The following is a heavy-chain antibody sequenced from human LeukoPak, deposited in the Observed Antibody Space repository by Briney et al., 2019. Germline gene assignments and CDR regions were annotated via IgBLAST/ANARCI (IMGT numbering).Heavy chain of an antibody. CDR3: ARDSAHIVVVPPVMSLGPDNWSDP. D-gene: IGHD2-2*01. CDR1: GFTVSSNY. J-gene: IGHJ5*02. V-gene: IGHV3-66*01. CDR2: IYSGGST. Sequence: GGSLRLSCAASGFTVSSNYMSWVRQAPGKGLEWVSIIYSGGSTYYADSVKDRFTISRDNSKNTLYLQMNSLRAEDTAVYYCARDSAHIVVVPPVMSLGPDNWSDPWGQGTLVTVSS.